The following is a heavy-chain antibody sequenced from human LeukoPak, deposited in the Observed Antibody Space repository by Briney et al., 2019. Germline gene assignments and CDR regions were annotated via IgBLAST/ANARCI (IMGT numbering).Heavy chain of an antibody. CDR3: ARDLTYYEDVSGYWGLDY. J-gene: IGHJ4*02. D-gene: IGHD3-22*01. CDR1: GFTFSSYA. Sequence: GGSLRLSCAASGFTFSSYAMHWVRQAPGKGLQFVAVISYDGSNKNYADSVKGRFTISRDISENSLYLQMNSLTTEDTAVYYCARDLTYYEDVSGYWGLDYWGQGILVTVSS. CDR2: ISYDGSNK. V-gene: IGHV3-30-3*01.